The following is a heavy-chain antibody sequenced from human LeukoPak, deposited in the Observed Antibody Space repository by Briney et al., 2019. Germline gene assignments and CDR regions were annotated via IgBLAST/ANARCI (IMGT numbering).Heavy chain of an antibody. CDR3: ARDPGGTVTTGHRPEYYFDY. Sequence: ASVKVSCKASGYTFTSYYMHWVRQAPGQGLEWMGIINPSGGSTSYAQKFQGRVTMTRDMSTSTVYMELSSLRSDDTAVYYCARDPGGTVTTGHRPEYYFDYWGQGTLVTVSS. J-gene: IGHJ4*02. V-gene: IGHV1-46*01. CDR1: GYTFTSYY. CDR2: INPSGGST. D-gene: IGHD4-17*01.